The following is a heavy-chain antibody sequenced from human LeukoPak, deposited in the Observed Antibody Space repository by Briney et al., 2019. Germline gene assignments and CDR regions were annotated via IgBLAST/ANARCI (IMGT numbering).Heavy chain of an antibody. CDR2: IKTDGYDK. CDR3: ARALYNHGWFPDYFDN. Sequence: GGSLRLSCAASGFTLSSYWMGWVRQAPGKGLEWVANIKTDGYDKYYVDSLKGRFTISRDNAENSLYLQMNSLRAEDTTVYYCARALYNHGWFPDYFDNWGQGTLVTVSS. V-gene: IGHV3-7*01. D-gene: IGHD6-19*01. CDR1: GFTLSSYW. J-gene: IGHJ4*02.